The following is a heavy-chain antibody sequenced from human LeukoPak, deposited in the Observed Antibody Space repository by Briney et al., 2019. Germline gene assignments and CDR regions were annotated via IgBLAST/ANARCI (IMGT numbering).Heavy chain of an antibody. Sequence: GRSLRLSCAASGFTFSSYAMHWVRQAPGKGLEWVAVISYDGSNKYYADSVKGRFTISRDNSKNTLYLQMNSLRAEDTAVYYCARDRSWNDVRAPGPPPLDYWGQGTLVTVSS. CDR1: GFTFSSYA. CDR3: ARDRSWNDVRAPGPPPLDY. D-gene: IGHD1-1*01. CDR2: ISYDGSNK. V-gene: IGHV3-30*04. J-gene: IGHJ4*02.